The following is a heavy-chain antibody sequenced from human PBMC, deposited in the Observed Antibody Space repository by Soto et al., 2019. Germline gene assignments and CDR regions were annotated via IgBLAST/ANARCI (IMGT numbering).Heavy chain of an antibody. CDR1: GFSLSTTGVG. CDR2: IYWDDDK. Sequence: QITLKESGPTLVNPTQTLTLTCTFSGFSLSTTGVGVGWIRQPPGKALEWLALIYWDDDKRYNPSLKTRLTITKYTSKNQVVLTLTDLDPVDTGTYYCAHRQLCSGTTCSWDTGWFDPWGQGTLVTVSS. CDR3: AHRQLCSGTTCSWDTGWFDP. J-gene: IGHJ5*02. V-gene: IGHV2-5*02. D-gene: IGHD2-15*01.